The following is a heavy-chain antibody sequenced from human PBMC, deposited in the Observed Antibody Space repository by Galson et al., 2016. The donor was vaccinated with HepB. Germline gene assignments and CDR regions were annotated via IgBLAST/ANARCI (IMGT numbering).Heavy chain of an antibody. CDR1: GLTFSDFF. V-gene: IGHV3-11*06. D-gene: IGHD3-22*01. CDR2: ISTTSSYI. CDR3: ARFPLYDNKPFDY. J-gene: IGHJ4*02. Sequence: SLRLSCAVSGLTFSDFFMTWIRQSPGKGLEWVSYISTTSSYIDYADSVKGRFTISRDNAKNSLYLQMNSLRAEDTAVYYCARFPLYDNKPFDYWGQGTLVTVSS.